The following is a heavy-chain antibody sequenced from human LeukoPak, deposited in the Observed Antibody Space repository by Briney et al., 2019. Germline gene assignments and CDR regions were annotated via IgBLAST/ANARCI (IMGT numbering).Heavy chain of an antibody. CDR2: INTDGSST. D-gene: IGHD3-3*01. Sequence: GGSLRLSCAASGFTFSSYGMHWVRQAPGKGLVWVSRINTDGSSTSYADSVKGRFTISRDNAKNTLYLQMNSLRAEDTAVYYCARVYDFWSGSPGYWGQGTLVTVSS. CDR3: ARVYDFWSGSPGY. CDR1: GFTFSSYG. V-gene: IGHV3-74*01. J-gene: IGHJ4*02.